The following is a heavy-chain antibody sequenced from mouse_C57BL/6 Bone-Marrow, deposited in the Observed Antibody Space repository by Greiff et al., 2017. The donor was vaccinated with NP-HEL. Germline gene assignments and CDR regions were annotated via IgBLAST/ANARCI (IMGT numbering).Heavy chain of an antibody. V-gene: IGHV1-80*01. D-gene: IGHD1-1*01. CDR2: IYPGDGDT. CDR3: ERSGLLRWFAY. CDR1: GYAFSSYW. J-gene: IGHJ3*01. Sequence: VHLVESGAELVKPGASVKISCKASGYAFSSYWMNWVKQRPGKGLEWIGQIYPGDGDTNYNGKFTGKATLTAAKSSSPAYLQLSSLTSEDSAVYFCERSGLLRWFAYGGQGPLVTVSA.